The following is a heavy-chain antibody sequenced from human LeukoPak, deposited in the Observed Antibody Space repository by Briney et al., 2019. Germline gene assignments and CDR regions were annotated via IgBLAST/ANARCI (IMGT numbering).Heavy chain of an antibody. CDR2: IKSKIVGGAT. CDR1: GFNFSNAW. D-gene: IGHD1-26*01. J-gene: IGHJ4*02. CDR3: TTPFRSGSYFGFDY. V-gene: IGHV3-15*01. Sequence: GGSLRLSCAASGFNFSNAWMSWVRQAPGKGLEWVGRIKSKIVGGATDYSAPVKGRFTMSRDDPKNTLYLQMNSLNTEDTAVYYCTTPFRSGSYFGFDYWGQGALVTVSS.